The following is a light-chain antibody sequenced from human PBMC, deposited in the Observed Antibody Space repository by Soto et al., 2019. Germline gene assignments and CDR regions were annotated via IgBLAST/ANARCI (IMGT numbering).Light chain of an antibody. J-gene: IGKJ4*01. V-gene: IGKV1-33*01. CDR1: QDIKNY. Sequence: DIQITQSPSSLSASVGDRVTITCQASQDIKNYLNWYQKKPGKAPKLLMYLASTLETGVPSRFSGGGSGTHFTFTISNLQPEDIATYYCQQFDDLPRTFGGGTKVDIK. CDR3: QQFDDLPRT. CDR2: LAS.